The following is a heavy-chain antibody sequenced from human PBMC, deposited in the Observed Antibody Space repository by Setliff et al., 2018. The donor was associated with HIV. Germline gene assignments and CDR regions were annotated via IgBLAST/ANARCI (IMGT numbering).Heavy chain of an antibody. CDR3: ARRGDSSGYYDAFDV. CDR1: GGSISSSNW. CDR2: IYYTGNT. D-gene: IGHD3-22*01. V-gene: IGHV4-4*02. Sequence: SETLSLTCAVSGGSISSSNWWSWVRQPPGKGLEWIGEIYYTGNTNYNPSLKSRVSISVDKPKNQFSLKLNSVTAADTAMYYCARRGDSSGYYDAFDVWGQGTKVTVSS. J-gene: IGHJ3*01.